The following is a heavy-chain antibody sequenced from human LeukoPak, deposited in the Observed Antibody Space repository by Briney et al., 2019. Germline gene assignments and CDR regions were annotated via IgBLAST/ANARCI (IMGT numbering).Heavy chain of an antibody. V-gene: IGHV4-34*01. Sequence: SETLSLTCAVYGGSFSGYYWSWIRQPPGKGLEWIGEINHSGSTNYNPSLKSRVTISVDTSKNQFSLKLSSVTAADTAVYYCARGNVYYDFWSGYSYNWFDPWGQGTLVTVSS. CDR2: INHSGST. CDR3: ARGNVYYDFWSGYSYNWFDP. D-gene: IGHD3-3*01. J-gene: IGHJ5*02. CDR1: GGSFSGYY.